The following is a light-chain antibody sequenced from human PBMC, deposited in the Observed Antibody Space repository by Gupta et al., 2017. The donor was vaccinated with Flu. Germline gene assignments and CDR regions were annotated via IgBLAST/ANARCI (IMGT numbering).Light chain of an antibody. V-gene: IGLV2-14*01. CDR2: QVS. Sequence: QSALTQPASVSGSPGQPSTISCAGTSRDVGGYNYVSWYQKHPGKAPKLMIYQVSNRPSGVSNRFSASKSGKTASLTISGLQAEDEADYYCSSYTSSSTLVVFGGGTKLTVL. CDR1: SRDVGGYNY. J-gene: IGLJ2*01. CDR3: SSYTSSSTLVV.